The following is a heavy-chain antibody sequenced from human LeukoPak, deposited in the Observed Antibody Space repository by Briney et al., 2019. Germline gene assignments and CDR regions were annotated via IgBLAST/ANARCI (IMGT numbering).Heavy chain of an antibody. Sequence: GGSLRLSCTVSGFTFSGYTMTWVRQAPGKGLEWVSSISGFSDYIHYADSVKGRFTVSRDNSKNSLYLQMNSLRAEDTAVYYCAKEIRVLRFLDYLPPFDSWGQGNLVTVSP. J-gene: IGHJ4*02. CDR3: AKEIRVLRFLDYLPPFDS. CDR2: ISGFSDYI. D-gene: IGHD3-3*01. V-gene: IGHV3-21*01. CDR1: GFTFSGYT.